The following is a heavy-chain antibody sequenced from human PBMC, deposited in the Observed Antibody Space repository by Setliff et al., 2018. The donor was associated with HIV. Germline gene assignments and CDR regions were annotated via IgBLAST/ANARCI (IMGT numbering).Heavy chain of an antibody. J-gene: IGHJ6*03. Sequence: ASVKVSCKASGYTFTSYAMNWVRQAPGQGLEWMGWINTNTGNPTYAQGFTGRFVFSLDTSVSTAYLEISDLRADDTGIYYCARDSSEYFDFSSGDFHYMDVWGKGTTVTVSS. CDR1: GYTFTSYA. V-gene: IGHV7-4-1*02. CDR2: INTNTGNP. CDR3: ARDSSEYFDFSSGDFHYMDV. D-gene: IGHD3-3*01.